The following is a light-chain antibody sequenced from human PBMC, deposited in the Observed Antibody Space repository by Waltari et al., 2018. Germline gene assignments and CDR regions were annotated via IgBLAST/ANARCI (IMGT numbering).Light chain of an antibody. CDR2: DAS. Sequence: IVLTQSPATPSLFPGERATLSCRASQSVRSYLAWYQQKPGQAPRLLIYDASNRATGIPVRFSGSGSGTDFTLTISSLEPEDFAVYYCQHRSVWPLTFGGGTKVEIK. J-gene: IGKJ4*01. CDR3: QHRSVWPLT. CDR1: QSVRSY. V-gene: IGKV3-11*01.